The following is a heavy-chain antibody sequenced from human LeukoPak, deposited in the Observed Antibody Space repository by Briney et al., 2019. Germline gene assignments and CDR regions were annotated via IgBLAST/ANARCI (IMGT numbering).Heavy chain of an antibody. CDR3: ARRRGAWFDP. D-gene: IGHD1-26*01. J-gene: IGHJ5*02. CDR2: IYYSGST. Sequence: SETLSLTSTVSGGSISSYYWSWIRQPPGKGLEWIGYIYYSGSTNYNPSLKSRVTISVDTSKNQFSLKLSSVTAADTAVYYCARRRGAWFDPWGQGTLVTVSS. CDR1: GGSISSYY. V-gene: IGHV4-59*08.